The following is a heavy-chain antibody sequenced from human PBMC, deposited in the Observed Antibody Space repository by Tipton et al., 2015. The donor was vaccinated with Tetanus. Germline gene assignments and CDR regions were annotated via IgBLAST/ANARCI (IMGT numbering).Heavy chain of an antibody. V-gene: IGHV4-39*01. CDR2: ISYKGST. Sequence: TLSLTCTVSGGSISSSSSYWGWIRQPPGKGLEWIGSISYKGSTYYNPSLKSRVTMSVDTSKNQLSLRLRSVTAADTAVFYCAGLYYYDSASYPLYWGQGTLVTVSS. CDR3: AGLYYYDSASYPLY. CDR1: GGSISSSSSY. D-gene: IGHD3-10*01. J-gene: IGHJ4*02.